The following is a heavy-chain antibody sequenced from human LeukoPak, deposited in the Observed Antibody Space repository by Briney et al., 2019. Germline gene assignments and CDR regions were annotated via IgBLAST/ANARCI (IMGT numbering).Heavy chain of an antibody. CDR1: GGSISSYY. CDR3: ARVRGGGFGEFFFDY. V-gene: IGHV4-59*01. D-gene: IGHD3-10*01. Sequence: SETLSLTCTVSGGSISSYYWSWIRQPPGKGLEWIGYIYYSGSTNYNPSLKSRVTISVDTSKNQFSLKLSSVTAADTAVYYCARVRGGGFGEFFFDYWGQGTLVTVSS. J-gene: IGHJ4*02. CDR2: IYYSGST.